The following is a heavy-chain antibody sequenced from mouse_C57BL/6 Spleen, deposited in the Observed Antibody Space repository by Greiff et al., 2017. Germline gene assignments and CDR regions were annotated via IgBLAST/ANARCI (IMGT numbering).Heavy chain of an antibody. D-gene: IGHD1-1*02. CDR1: GFNIKNTY. CDR2: LDPANGNT. Sequence: EVQLQQSVAELVRPGASVKLSCTASGFNIKNTYMHWVKQRPEQGLEWIGRLDPANGNTKYAPKFTGQATITADTSSNPAFLPLNSLPSEDTAISDCDRGSEGFDYWGQGTTLTVSS. J-gene: IGHJ2*01. CDR3: DRGSEGFDY. V-gene: IGHV14-3*01.